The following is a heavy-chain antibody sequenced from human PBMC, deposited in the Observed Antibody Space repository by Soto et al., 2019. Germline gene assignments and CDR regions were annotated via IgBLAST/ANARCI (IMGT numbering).Heavy chain of an antibody. Sequence: GGSLRLSCAASGFTFSSYGMHWVRQAPGKGLEWVAVISYDGSNKYYADSVKGRFTISRDNSKNTLYLQMNSLRAEDTAVYYCAKDLNDYYDSSGYYFDYWGQGTLVTVSS. V-gene: IGHV3-30*18. D-gene: IGHD3-22*01. J-gene: IGHJ4*02. CDR1: GFTFSSYG. CDR3: AKDLNDYYDSSGYYFDY. CDR2: ISYDGSNK.